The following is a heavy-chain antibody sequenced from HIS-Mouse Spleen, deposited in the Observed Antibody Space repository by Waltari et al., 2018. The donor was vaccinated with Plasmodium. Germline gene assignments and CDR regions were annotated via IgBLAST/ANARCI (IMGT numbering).Heavy chain of an antibody. D-gene: IGHD2-15*01. J-gene: IGHJ2*01. CDR1: GYSISSGYY. CDR2: IYHSGST. CDR3: ARSLGIASSYWYFDL. V-gene: IGHV4-38-2*02. Sequence: QVQLQDSGPGLVKPSETLSLTCTVSGYSISSGYYWGWIRQPPGKGLEWIGSIYHSGSTYSNPSLKSRVTISVDTSKNQFSLKLSSVTAADTAVYYCARSLGIASSYWYFDLWGRGTLVTVSS.